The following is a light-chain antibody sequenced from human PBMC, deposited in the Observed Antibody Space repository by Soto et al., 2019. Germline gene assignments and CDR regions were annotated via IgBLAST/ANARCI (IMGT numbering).Light chain of an antibody. Sequence: EILLTQSPATLSVSPGERGTLSGRASQSVSSNLAWYQQKPGQSPRLLIYGASTRATGIPARFSGSGSGTEFTLTISSLQSEDFAVYYCQQYINLWTFGQGTKVDIK. CDR1: QSVSSN. V-gene: IGKV3-15*01. J-gene: IGKJ1*01. CDR2: GAS. CDR3: QQYINLWT.